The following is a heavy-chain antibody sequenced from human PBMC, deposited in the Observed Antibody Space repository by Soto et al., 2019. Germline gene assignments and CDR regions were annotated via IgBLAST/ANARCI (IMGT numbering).Heavy chain of an antibody. D-gene: IGHD2-8*01. V-gene: IGHV1-18*01. CDR1: GYTFTSYG. Sequence: GASVKVSCKASGYTFTSYGISWVRQAPGQGLEWMGWISAYNGNTNYAQKLQGRVTMTTDTSTSTAYMELRNLRSDDTAVYYCARLVTWMLPHYYYYGMDVWGQGTTVTVSS. CDR3: ARLVTWMLPHYYYYGMDV. J-gene: IGHJ6*02. CDR2: ISAYNGNT.